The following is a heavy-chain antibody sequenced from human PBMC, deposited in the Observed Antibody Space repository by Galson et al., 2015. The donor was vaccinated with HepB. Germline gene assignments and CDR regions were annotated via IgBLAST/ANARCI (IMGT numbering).Heavy chain of an antibody. V-gene: IGHV3-49*04. CDR2: IRSKVSGGTT. J-gene: IGHJ6*02. Sequence: SLRLSCAASGFSFGDYTLSWVRQAPGKGLEWVGFIRSKVSGGTTEYAASVKGRFTISRDDSKSIAYLQMNSLKTEDTAVYYCSTFLDYSKTYYYYGMDVWGQGTTVTVSS. CDR1: GFSFGDYT. D-gene: IGHD4-11*01. CDR3: STFLDYSKTYYYYGMDV.